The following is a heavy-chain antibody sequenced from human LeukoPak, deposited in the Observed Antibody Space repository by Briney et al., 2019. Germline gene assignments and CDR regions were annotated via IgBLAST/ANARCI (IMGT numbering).Heavy chain of an antibody. D-gene: IGHD2-8*01. CDR2: INGDGTTI. V-gene: IGHV3-74*01. CDR1: GFTFSSYW. CDR3: TRRVDAARWYDP. Sequence: PGGSLRLSCAASGFTFSSYWMHWVRQDPGEGLVWVSRINGDGTTISYAGSVKGRFTISRDNAKNTLYLQMNSLRAEDTAIYYCTRRVDAARWYDPWGQGTLVTVSS. J-gene: IGHJ5*02.